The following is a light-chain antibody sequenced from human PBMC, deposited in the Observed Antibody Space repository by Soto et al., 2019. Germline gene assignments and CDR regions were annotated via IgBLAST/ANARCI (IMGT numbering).Light chain of an antibody. J-gene: IGKJ4*01. CDR1: QDISNY. Sequence: DIQMTQSPSSLSASVRDRVTITCQASQDISNYLNWCQQKPGKAPKLLIYDTSNLETGVPSGFSGSGSGTDFTFTISSLQPEDIATYYCQQYDNLPALTFGGGTKVDIK. V-gene: IGKV1-33*01. CDR2: DTS. CDR3: QQYDNLPALT.